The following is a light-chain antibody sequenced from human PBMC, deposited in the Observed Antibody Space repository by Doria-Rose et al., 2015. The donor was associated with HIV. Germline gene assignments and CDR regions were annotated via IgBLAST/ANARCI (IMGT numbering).Light chain of an antibody. V-gene: IGKV1-17*01. CDR1: QDIRND. CDR2: AAS. J-gene: IGKJ1*01. Sequence: DIQVNQSPSSLSASVGDRATITCRASQDIRNDLGWYQQTPGKAPKRLIYAASSLESGVPSRFSGGGSGTEFTLTISSLQPEDFTTYYCLQHNDYPRTFGQGTKVEIK. CDR3: LQHNDYPRT.